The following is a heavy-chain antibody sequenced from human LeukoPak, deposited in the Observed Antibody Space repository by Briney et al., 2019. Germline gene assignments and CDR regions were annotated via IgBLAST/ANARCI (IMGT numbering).Heavy chain of an antibody. CDR2: IRGSGGDT. V-gene: IGHV3-23*01. CDR3: AKTTDGYSSGRYPGWPIDY. J-gene: IGHJ4*02. Sequence: GGSLRLSCAASGFTFRSYAIYGVGKAQGKELEGAPGIRGSGGDTYFADSVRGRFTIFRDNSKNTVFLQMDSLRAEDTAVYYCAKTTDGYSSGRYPGWPIDYWGQGTLVTVSS. D-gene: IGHD6-19*01. CDR1: GFTFRSYA.